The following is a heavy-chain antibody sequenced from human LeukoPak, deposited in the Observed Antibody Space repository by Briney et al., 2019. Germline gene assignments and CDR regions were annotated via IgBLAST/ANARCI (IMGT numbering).Heavy chain of an antibody. D-gene: IGHD3-22*01. CDR3: ARPYYYDSSGYYFPHSGRYYGMDV. J-gene: IGHJ6*02. CDR2: ISYDGSNK. CDR1: GFTFSSYG. V-gene: IGHV3-30*03. Sequence: GGSLRLSCAASGFTFSSYGMHWVRQAPGKGLEWVAVISYDGSNKYYADSVKGRFTISRDNSKNTLYLQMNSLRAEDTAVYYCARPYYYDSSGYYFPHSGRYYGMDVWGQGTTVTVSS.